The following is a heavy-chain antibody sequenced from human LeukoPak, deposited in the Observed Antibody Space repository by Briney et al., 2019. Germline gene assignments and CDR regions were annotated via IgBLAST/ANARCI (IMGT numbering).Heavy chain of an antibody. V-gene: IGHV1-24*01. J-gene: IGHJ6*02. Sequence: ASVKVSCKVSGYTLTELSMHWVRQAPGKGLEWMGGFDPEDGETIYAQKFQGRVTMTEDTSTDTAYMELSSLRSEGTAVYYCATGTAQNYYYYGMDVWGQGTTVTVSS. D-gene: IGHD2-21*02. CDR3: ATGTAQNYYYYGMDV. CDR1: GYTLTELS. CDR2: FDPEDGET.